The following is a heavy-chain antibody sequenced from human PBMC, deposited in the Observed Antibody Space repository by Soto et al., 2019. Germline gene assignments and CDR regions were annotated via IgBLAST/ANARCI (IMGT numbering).Heavy chain of an antibody. D-gene: IGHD6-13*01. CDR1: GGTFSSYR. J-gene: IGHJ4*02. CDR3: VRDSGAKLSSS. CDR2: IVPIYRTA. Sequence: SVKVSCKASGGTFSSYRINWVRQTPGQGLEWVGGIVPIYRTADYAQNFQGRVTITADESARTAYMELRSLTSQDTAVYYCVRDSGAKLSSSWGQGTLVTVSS. V-gene: IGHV1-69*13.